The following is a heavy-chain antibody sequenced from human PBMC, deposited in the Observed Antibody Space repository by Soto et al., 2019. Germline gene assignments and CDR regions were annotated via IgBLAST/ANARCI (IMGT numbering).Heavy chain of an antibody. CDR1: GYSFTSYW. D-gene: IGHD1-26*01. Sequence: GESLKISCKGSGYSFTSYWIGWVRQMPGKGLEWMGITYPGDSDARYSPSFQGQVTISADKSINTAYPQWSSLKASDTAIYYCARQIVIVGSTYDAFDIWGQGTMVTVSS. CDR3: ARQIVIVGSTYDAFDI. V-gene: IGHV5-51*01. J-gene: IGHJ3*02. CDR2: TYPGDSDA.